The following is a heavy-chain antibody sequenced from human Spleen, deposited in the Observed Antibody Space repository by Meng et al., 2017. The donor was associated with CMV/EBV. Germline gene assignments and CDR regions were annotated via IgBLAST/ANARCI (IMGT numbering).Heavy chain of an antibody. D-gene: IGHD2-2*03. CDR2: IFWDDDK. V-gene: IGHV2-5*02. CDR3: AHLTSSGYDVGAGERFDY. J-gene: IGHJ4*02. Sequence: STSGVGVGWIRQSPGKALEGLARIFWDDDKRCSASLKSRLTIAKDTSKKQVVLTLTNMDPVDTGTYCCAHLTSSGYDVGAGERFDYWGQGTLVTVSS. CDR1: STSGVG.